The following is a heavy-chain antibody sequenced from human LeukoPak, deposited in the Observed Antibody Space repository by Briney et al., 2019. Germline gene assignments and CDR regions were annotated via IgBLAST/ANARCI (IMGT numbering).Heavy chain of an antibody. J-gene: IGHJ5*02. Sequence: SETLSLTCTVSGGSISSSSYYWGWIRQPPGKGLEWIGSIYYSGSTYYNPSLKSRVTISVDTSKNQFSLKLSSVTAADTAVYYCARDPVYYDSSESWFDPWGQGTLVTVSS. CDR2: IYYSGST. D-gene: IGHD3-22*01. CDR1: GGSISSSSYY. CDR3: ARDPVYYDSSESWFDP. V-gene: IGHV4-39*02.